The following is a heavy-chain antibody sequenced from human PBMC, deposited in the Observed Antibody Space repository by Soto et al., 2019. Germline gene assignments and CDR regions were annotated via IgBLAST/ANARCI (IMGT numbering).Heavy chain of an antibody. J-gene: IGHJ4*02. Sequence: PSETLSLTCTVSGGSISSYYWSWIRQPPGKGLGWIGYIYYSGSTNYNPSLKSRVTISVDTSKNQFSLKLSSVTAADTAVYYCARGLIGYDSSGSFDYWGQGTLVTVSS. V-gene: IGHV4-59*01. CDR3: ARGLIGYDSSGSFDY. CDR1: GGSISSYY. CDR2: IYYSGST. D-gene: IGHD3-22*01.